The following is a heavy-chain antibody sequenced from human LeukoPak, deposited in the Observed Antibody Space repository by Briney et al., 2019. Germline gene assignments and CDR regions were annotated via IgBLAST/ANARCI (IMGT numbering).Heavy chain of an antibody. CDR2: IHYRGII. J-gene: IGHJ1*01. CDR3: ASGYAEVLLVAEYFED. Sequence: PSETLSLTCSVSGGSVSSNHHYWGWIRQPPGKGLEWIGTIHYRGIIYYKTSLKSRVTISLDTSKNQFSLKLTPVTAADTAVYYCASGYAEVLLVAEYFEDWGQGTLVSVS. CDR1: GGSVSSNHHY. V-gene: IGHV4-39*01. D-gene: IGHD2-2*01.